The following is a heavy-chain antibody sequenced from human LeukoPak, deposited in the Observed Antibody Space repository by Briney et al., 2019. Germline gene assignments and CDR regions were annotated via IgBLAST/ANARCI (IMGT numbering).Heavy chain of an antibody. V-gene: IGHV3-30*02. Sequence: PGGSLRLSCAASGFTFSSYGMHWVRQAPGKGLEWVAFIRYDGSNKYYADSVKGRFTISRDNSKNTLNLQMNSLRAEDTAMYYCAKDWATFPLYYYFYMDVWGKGTTVTISS. D-gene: IGHD5-24*01. CDR3: AKDWATFPLYYYFYMDV. CDR1: GFTFSSYG. J-gene: IGHJ6*03. CDR2: IRYDGSNK.